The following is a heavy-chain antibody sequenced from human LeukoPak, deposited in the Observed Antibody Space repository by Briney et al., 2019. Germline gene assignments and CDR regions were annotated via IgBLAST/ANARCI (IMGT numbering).Heavy chain of an antibody. J-gene: IGHJ5*02. V-gene: IGHV1-2*02. Sequence: GASVTVSFKASGYTFTCYYMHWVRQAPGQGLEWMGWINPISGGTNYAQKFQGRVTMTRDTSISTAYMELSRLRSDDTAVYYCAISARYQLLGLDPWGQGTLVTVSS. CDR3: AISARYQLLGLDP. CDR2: INPISGGT. D-gene: IGHD2-2*01. CDR1: GYTFTCYY.